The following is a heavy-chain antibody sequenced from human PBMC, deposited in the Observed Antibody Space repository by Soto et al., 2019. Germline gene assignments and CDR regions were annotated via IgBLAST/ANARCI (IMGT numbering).Heavy chain of an antibody. D-gene: IGHD3-22*01. J-gene: IGHJ4*02. CDR2: ISYDGSNK. CDR1: GFTFSSYA. Sequence: QVQLVESGGGVVQPGRSLRLSCAASGFTFSSYAMHWVRQAPGKGLEWVAVISYDGSNKYYADSVKGRFTISRDNSKNTRYLQMNSLRAEDTAVYYCARAESPMIVVVIDYWGQGTLVTVSS. CDR3: ARAESPMIVVVIDY. V-gene: IGHV3-30-3*01.